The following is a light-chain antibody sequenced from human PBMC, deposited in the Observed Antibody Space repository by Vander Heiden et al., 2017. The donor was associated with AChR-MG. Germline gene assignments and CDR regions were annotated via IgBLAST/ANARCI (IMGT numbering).Light chain of an antibody. CDR3: MQALRSVT. J-gene: IGKJ4*01. CDR1: QSLLYSNGYNY. Sequence: DIVLTQSPLSLPVTPGEPASISCRSSQSLLYSNGYNYLGWYLQKPGQSPQLLIYLGSNRASGVPDRFSGSGSGTDFTLKISRVEAEDIGVYYCMQALRSVTFGGGTKVEI. CDR2: LGS. V-gene: IGKV2-28*01.